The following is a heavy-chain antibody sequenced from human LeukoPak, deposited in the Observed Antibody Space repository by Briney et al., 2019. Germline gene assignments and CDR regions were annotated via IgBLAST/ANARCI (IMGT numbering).Heavy chain of an antibody. J-gene: IGHJ4*02. D-gene: IGHD3-10*01. CDR3: AKGKNTGSYLSHVDY. Sequence: GGSLRLSCAASGFTFSSYSMNWVRQAPGKGLEWVSLITWDGGSTYYADSVKSRFTISRDNSKNSLYLQMNSLRTEDTALYYCAKGKNTGSYLSHVDYWGQGTLVTVSS. V-gene: IGHV3-43*01. CDR1: GFTFSSYS. CDR2: ITWDGGST.